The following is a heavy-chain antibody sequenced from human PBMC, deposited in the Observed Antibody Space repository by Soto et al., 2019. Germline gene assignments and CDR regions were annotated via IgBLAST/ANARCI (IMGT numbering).Heavy chain of an antibody. J-gene: IGHJ5*02. CDR3: ARGEPRFMEWLLLSEYFDP. CDR1: GGSFSSYY. Sequence: SETLSLTCAVYGGSFSSYYWSWIRQPPGKGLEWIGVINHSGSTNYDPSIKSRVTISIDTSKNQVSLTLSSVTAADTAVYYCARGEPRFMEWLLLSEYFDPWGQGTLVTVSS. CDR2: INHSGST. V-gene: IGHV4-34*01. D-gene: IGHD3-3*01.